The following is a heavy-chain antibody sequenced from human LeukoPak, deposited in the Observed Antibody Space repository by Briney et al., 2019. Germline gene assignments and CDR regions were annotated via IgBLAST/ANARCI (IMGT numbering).Heavy chain of an antibody. J-gene: IGHJ5*02. D-gene: IGHD3-3*01. V-gene: IGHV3-33*01. CDR3: ARERNRTIFGVVHNWFDP. Sequence: GGSLRLSCAASGFTFSSYGMHWVRQAPGKGLEWVAVIWYDGSNKYYADSVKGRFTISRDNSKNTLYLQMNSLRAEDTAVYYCARERNRTIFGVVHNWFDPWGQGALVTVSS. CDR1: GFTFSSYG. CDR2: IWYDGSNK.